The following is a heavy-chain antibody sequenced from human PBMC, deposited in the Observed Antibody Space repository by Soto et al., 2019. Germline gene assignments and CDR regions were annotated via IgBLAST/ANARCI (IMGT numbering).Heavy chain of an antibody. CDR3: AILSN. J-gene: IGHJ4*02. Sequence: WVSLRLSCAASGFTVSSNYMNWVRQAPGKGLEWLSIIYSDGTTYYADSVKGRFTISRDNFKNTLYLQMNNLRAEDTAVYYCAILSNWGQGTLATVSS. V-gene: IGHV3-53*01. CDR2: IYSDGTT. CDR1: GFTVSSNY. D-gene: IGHD6-6*01.